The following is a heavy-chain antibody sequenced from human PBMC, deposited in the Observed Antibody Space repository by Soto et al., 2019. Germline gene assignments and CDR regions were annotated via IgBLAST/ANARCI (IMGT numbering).Heavy chain of an antibody. V-gene: IGHV4-38-2*01. CDR2: IYHSGTT. CDR1: GFSISSGYY. D-gene: IGHD6-13*01. J-gene: IGHJ5*02. CDR3: ARSLLTSSWYAGS. Sequence: PSETLSLTCVVSGFSISSGYYWGWIRQPPGKGLEWIGSIYHSGTTYYNPALKSRVTISLDTSRNQFSLRLTSVTAADTAVYYCARSLLTSSWYAGSWGQGILVTVSS.